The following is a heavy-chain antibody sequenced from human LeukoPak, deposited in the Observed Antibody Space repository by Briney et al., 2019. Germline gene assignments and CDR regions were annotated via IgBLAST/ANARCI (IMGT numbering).Heavy chain of an antibody. CDR2: VNHSGST. CDR1: SGSFSAYY. CDR3: ARSPVVPAALGYYYYGMDV. J-gene: IGHJ6*04. V-gene: IGHV4-34*01. Sequence: NPSETLSLTCAVYSGSFSAYYWTWIRQPPGKGLEWIGEVNHSGSTNYNPSLKSRVTISVDTSKNQFSLKLSSVTAADTAVYYCARSPVVPAALGYYYYGMDVWGKGTTVTVSS. D-gene: IGHD2-2*01.